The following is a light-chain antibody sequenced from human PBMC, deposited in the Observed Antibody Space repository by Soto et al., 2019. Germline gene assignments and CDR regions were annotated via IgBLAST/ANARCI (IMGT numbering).Light chain of an antibody. CDR2: GAS. CDR3: QKYNSVSLLT. V-gene: IGKV1-27*01. J-gene: IGKJ4*01. Sequence: DIQMTQSPSSLSASVGDRVTITCRASQGISNYLAWYQQKPGKVPKLLIYGASTLQSGVPSRFSGSGSRTDFTLTISSLQPEDVATYYCQKYNSVSLLTFGGGTKVEIK. CDR1: QGISNY.